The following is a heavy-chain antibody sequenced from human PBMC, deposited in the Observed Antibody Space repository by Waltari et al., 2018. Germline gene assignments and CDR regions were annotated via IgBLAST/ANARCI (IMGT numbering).Heavy chain of an antibody. CDR3: ARDILTRVTTWACEI. J-gene: IGHJ3*02. CDR1: GGSISSSNW. D-gene: IGHD1-1*01. V-gene: IGHV4-4*02. CDR2: IYRRGGT. Sequence: QVQLQESGPGLVKPSGTLSLTCAVSGGSISSSNWWSWVRQPPGKGLEWIGEIYRRGGTNYNPSLKGRGIISVDKSKNQCSRKLGSVTAADTAVYYWARDILTRVTTWACEIWGQGTMVTVAS.